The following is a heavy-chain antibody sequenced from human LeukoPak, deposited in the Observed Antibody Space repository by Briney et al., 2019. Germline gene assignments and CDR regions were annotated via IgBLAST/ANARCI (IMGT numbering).Heavy chain of an antibody. J-gene: IGHJ4*02. CDR1: GFTFSSHW. CDR2: IKQDGSEQ. D-gene: IGHD3-3*01. CDR3: ARALRDGGSAYRALDC. Sequence: GGSLTLSCAASGFTFSSHWMNWVRQAPGKGLEWVANIKQDGSEQNYVDSVKGRFTISRDNGKNSLYPQMNSLRAEDTAMYFCARALRDGGSAYRALDCWGQGTLVTVSS. V-gene: IGHV3-7*05.